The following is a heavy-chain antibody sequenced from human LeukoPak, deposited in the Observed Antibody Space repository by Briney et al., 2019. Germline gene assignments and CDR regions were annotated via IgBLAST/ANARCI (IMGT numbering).Heavy chain of an antibody. Sequence: GGSLRLSCAASGFTFDAYAMHWVRQAPGKGLQWVCLISGDGGSAFYADSVKGRFTISRDNSKNSLYLQMKSLGIEDTALYYCAKTQGYCSSTTCRPYSSSWPFNFWGQGTLVTVSS. V-gene: IGHV3-43*02. J-gene: IGHJ4*02. D-gene: IGHD2-2*01. CDR3: AKTQGYCSSTTCRPYSSSWPFNF. CDR1: GFTFDAYA. CDR2: ISGDGGSA.